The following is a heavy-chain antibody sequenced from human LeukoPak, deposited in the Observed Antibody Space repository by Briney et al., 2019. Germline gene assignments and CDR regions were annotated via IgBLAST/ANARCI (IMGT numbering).Heavy chain of an antibody. CDR2: IYYSGST. V-gene: IGHV4-39*07. J-gene: IGHJ4*02. D-gene: IGHD6-13*01. CDR1: GGSISSSSYY. CDR3: ASLYSSSWYQGRGSRSDY. Sequence: SETLSLTCTVSGGSISSSSYYWGWIRQPPGKGLEWIGSIYYSGSTYYNPSLKSRVTISVDTSKNQFSLKLSSVTAADTAVYYCASLYSSSWYQGRGSRSDYWGQGTLVTVSS.